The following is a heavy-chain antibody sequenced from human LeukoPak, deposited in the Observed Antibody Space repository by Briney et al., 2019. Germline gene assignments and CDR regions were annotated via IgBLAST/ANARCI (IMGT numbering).Heavy chain of an antibody. CDR2: IYPGDSDT. CDR1: GYSFTSYW. D-gene: IGHD3-22*01. J-gene: IGHJ4*02. CDR3: ARLSYDSSGYYDY. Sequence: KVSCKASGYSFTSYWIGWVRQTPGKGLEWMGIIYPGDSDTRYSPSFQGQVTISADKSISTAYLQWSSLKASDTAMYYCARLSYDSSGYYDYWGQGTLVTVSS. V-gene: IGHV5-51*01.